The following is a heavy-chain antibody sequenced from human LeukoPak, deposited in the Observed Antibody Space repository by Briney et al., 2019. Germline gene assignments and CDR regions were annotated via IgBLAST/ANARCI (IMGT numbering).Heavy chain of an antibody. J-gene: IGHJ4*02. CDR1: GGSISSGGYY. D-gene: IGHD3-22*01. CDR2: IYYSGST. CDR3: ARNQDTMSRPYYSDY. V-gene: IGHV4-31*03. Sequence: PSETLSLTCTVSGGSISSGGYYWSWIRQHPGKGLEWIGYIYYSGSTYYNPSLKSRVTISVDTSKNQFSLKLSSVTAADTAVYYCARNQDTMSRPYYSDYWGQGTLVTVSS.